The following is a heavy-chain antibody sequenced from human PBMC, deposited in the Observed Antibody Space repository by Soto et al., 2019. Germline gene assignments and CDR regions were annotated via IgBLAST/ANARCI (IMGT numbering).Heavy chain of an antibody. CDR3: EYGSGWLSDY. CDR1: GFSLTSPAVG. D-gene: IGHD6-19*01. CDR2: IYWDDDK. J-gene: IGHJ4*02. Sequence: QITLKESGPTLVKPTQTLTLTCTFSGFSLTSPAVGVNWIRQPPGKALEWLALIYWDDDKQYSPSLKSRLTITKDTSKNQVVLTRTNMDPVDTAPYYCEYGSGWLSDYWGQGTLVTVSS. V-gene: IGHV2-5*02.